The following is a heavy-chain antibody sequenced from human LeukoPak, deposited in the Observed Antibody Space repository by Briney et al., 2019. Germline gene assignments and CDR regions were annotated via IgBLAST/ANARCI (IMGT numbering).Heavy chain of an antibody. CDR1: GYTFTSYD. Sequence: ASVKVSCKASGYTFTSYDINWVRQATGQGLEWMGWMNPNSGNTGYAQKFRGRVTMTRNTSISTAYMELSSLRSEDTAVYYCARGEPYSSGGPAEIRYNWFDPWGQGTLVTVSS. CDR3: ARGEPYSSGGPAEIRYNWFDP. D-gene: IGHD6-19*01. V-gene: IGHV1-8*01. CDR2: MNPNSGNT. J-gene: IGHJ5*02.